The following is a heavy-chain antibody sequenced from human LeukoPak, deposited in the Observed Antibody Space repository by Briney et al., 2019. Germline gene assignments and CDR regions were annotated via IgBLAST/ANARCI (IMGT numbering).Heavy chain of an antibody. J-gene: IGHJ4*02. CDR3: AEDIAYRSQVVAVDY. V-gene: IGHV3-43D*03. CDR1: GFTFDDYA. Sequence: GGSLRLSCAASGFTFDDYAMHWVRQAPGKGLEWVSLISWDGGSTYYADSVKGRFTISRDNSKSSLYLQMNSLRAEDTALYYCAEDIAYRSQVVAVDYWGQGTLVTASS. CDR2: ISWDGGST. D-gene: IGHD2-15*01.